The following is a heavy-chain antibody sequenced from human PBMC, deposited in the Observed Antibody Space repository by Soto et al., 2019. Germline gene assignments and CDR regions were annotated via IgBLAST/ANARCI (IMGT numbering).Heavy chain of an antibody. J-gene: IGHJ5*02. CDR2: INHSGST. CDR1: GGSFSDLY. CDR3: ARGPQWFDP. Sequence: PSETLSLTCAVYGGSFSDLYWSWIRQPPGKGLEWIGEINHSGSTNYNPSLKSRVTISVDTSKNQFSLKLSSVTAADTAVYYCARGPQWFDPWGQGTLVTVSS. V-gene: IGHV4-34*01.